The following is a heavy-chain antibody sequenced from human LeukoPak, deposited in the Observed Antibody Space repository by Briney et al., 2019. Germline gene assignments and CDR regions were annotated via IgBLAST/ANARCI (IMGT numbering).Heavy chain of an antibody. V-gene: IGHV3-30*18. D-gene: IGHD1-26*01. CDR1: GFTFSSYG. CDR3: AKDQEAQWELYLLFDY. CDR2: ISYDGSNK. Sequence: PGGSLRLSCAASGFTFSSYGMHWVRQAPGKGLEWVAVISYDGSNKYYADSVKGRFTISRDNSKNTLYLQMNSLRAEDTAVYYCAKDQEAQWELYLLFDYWGQGTLVTVSS. J-gene: IGHJ4*02.